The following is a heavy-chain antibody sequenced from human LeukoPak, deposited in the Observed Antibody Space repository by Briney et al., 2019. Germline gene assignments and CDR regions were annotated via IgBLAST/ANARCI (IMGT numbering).Heavy chain of an antibody. CDR2: IYTSGST. J-gene: IGHJ5*02. V-gene: IGHV4-4*07. CDR1: GGSISSYY. D-gene: IGHD3-10*01. CDR3: ARVYRADYYGSGSYMDWWFDP. Sequence: SETLSLTCTVSGGSISSYYWSWIRQPAGKGLEWIGRIYTSGSTNYNPSLKSRVTMSVDTSKNQFSLKLSSVTAADTAVYYCARVYRADYYGSGSYMDWWFDPWGQGTLVTVSS.